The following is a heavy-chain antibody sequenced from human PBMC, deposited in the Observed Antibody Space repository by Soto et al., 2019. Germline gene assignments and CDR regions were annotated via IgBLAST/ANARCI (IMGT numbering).Heavy chain of an antibody. CDR1: GFTFSDYY. J-gene: IGHJ4*02. Sequence: QVQLVESGGGLVKPGGSLRLSCAASGFTFSDYYMSWIRQAPGRGLEWVSYISGSGSSIYYADSVKGRFTISRDNANNSLFLQMNSLKAEDTAVYYCAGDDVECSNTNCFGNYWGQGALVTVSS. D-gene: IGHD2-2*01. V-gene: IGHV3-11*01. CDR2: ISGSGSSI. CDR3: AGDDVECSNTNCFGNY.